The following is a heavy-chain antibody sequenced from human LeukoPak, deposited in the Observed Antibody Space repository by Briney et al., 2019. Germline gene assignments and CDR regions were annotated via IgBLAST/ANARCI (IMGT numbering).Heavy chain of an antibody. Sequence: GGSLRLSCAASGFTFSSYSMNWVRQAPGKGLEWVSSISCSSSYIYYADSVKGRFTISRDNAKNSLYLQMNSLRAEDTAVYYCARGYPMTIFGVVIHGRFYFDYWGQGTLVTVSS. CDR2: ISCSSSYI. CDR3: ARGYPMTIFGVVIHGRFYFDY. J-gene: IGHJ4*02. D-gene: IGHD3-3*01. V-gene: IGHV3-21*01. CDR1: GFTFSSYS.